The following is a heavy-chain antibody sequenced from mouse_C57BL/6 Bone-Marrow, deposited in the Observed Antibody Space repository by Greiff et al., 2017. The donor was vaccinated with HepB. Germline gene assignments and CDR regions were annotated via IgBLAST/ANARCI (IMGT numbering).Heavy chain of an antibody. CDR1: GYTFTDYN. D-gene: IGHD1-1*01. Sequence: EVQGVESGPELVKPGASVKMSCKASGYTFTDYNMHWVKQSHGKSLEWIGYINPNNGGTSYNQKFKGKATLTVNKSSSTAYMELRSLTSEDSAVYYCARRDYYGSSYVYWYFDVWGTGTTVTVSS. CDR3: ARRDYYGSSYVYWYFDV. V-gene: IGHV1-22*01. J-gene: IGHJ1*03. CDR2: INPNNGGT.